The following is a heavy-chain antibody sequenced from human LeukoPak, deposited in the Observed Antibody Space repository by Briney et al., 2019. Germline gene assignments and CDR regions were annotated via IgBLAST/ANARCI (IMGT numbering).Heavy chain of an antibody. CDR1: GGSISSYY. Sequence: PSETLSLTCTVSGGSISSYYWSWIRQPPGKGLEWIGYIYYSGSTNYNPSLKSRVTISVDTSKNQFSLKLSSVTAADTAMYYCARPGYGDSSYFDYWGQGTLVTVSS. D-gene: IGHD4-17*01. V-gene: IGHV4-59*01. CDR2: IYYSGST. J-gene: IGHJ4*02. CDR3: ARPGYGDSSYFDY.